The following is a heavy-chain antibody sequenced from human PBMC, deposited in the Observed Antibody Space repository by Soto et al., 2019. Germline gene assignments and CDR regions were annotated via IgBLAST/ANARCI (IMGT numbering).Heavy chain of an antibody. Sequence: PGGSLRLSCAASGFTCSSCTMNWVRQAPGKGLEWVSSISLSTNYIYYADSLRGRFTISRDNAKNSVYLQMNSLRAEDTAVYYCARDWSSNANSVNDYWGQGTLVTVSS. CDR1: GFTCSSCT. CDR3: ARDWSSNANSVNDY. CDR2: ISLSTNYI. D-gene: IGHD2-8*01. J-gene: IGHJ4*02. V-gene: IGHV3-21*01.